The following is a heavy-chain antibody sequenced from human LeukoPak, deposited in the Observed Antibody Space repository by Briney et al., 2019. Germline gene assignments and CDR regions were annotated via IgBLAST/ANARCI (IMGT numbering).Heavy chain of an antibody. Sequence: SETLSLTCAVSGGFISSSNWWSWVRQPPGKGLEWIGEIYHSGSTNYNPSLKSRVTISVDKSKNQFSLKLSSVTAADTAVYYCARDIAVVVTATAPWHWFDPWGQGTLVTVSS. J-gene: IGHJ5*02. CDR2: IYHSGST. CDR1: GGFISSSNW. D-gene: IGHD2-21*02. CDR3: ARDIAVVVTATAPWHWFDP. V-gene: IGHV4-4*02.